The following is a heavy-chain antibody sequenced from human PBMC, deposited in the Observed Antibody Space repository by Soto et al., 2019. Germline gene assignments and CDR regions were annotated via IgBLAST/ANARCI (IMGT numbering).Heavy chain of an antibody. CDR1: GYTFTNYA. D-gene: IGHD2-15*01. CDR2: INAGNGNT. J-gene: IGHJ3*02. V-gene: IGHV1-3*01. Sequence: QVQFVQSGAEVKKPGASVKVSCKASGYTFTNYAMHWVRQAPGQRLEWMGWINAGNGNTKYSQKFQGRVTITRDTSASTAYMDLSSLRSEDTAVYYCARDRSSYSAFDIWVQGTMVTVSS. CDR3: ARDRSSYSAFDI.